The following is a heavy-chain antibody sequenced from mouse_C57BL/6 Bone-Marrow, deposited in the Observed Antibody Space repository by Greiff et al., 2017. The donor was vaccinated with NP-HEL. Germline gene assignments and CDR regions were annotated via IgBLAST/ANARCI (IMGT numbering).Heavy chain of an antibody. CDR3: ARYGIYYGYDAWFAY. D-gene: IGHD2-2*01. CDR1: GYTFTSYW. V-gene: IGHV1-50*01. Sequence: QVQLKQPGAELVKPGASVKLSCKASGYTFTSYWMQWVKQRPGQGLEWIGEIDPSDSYTNYNQKFKGKATLTVDTSSSTAYMQLSSLTSEDSAVYYCARYGIYYGYDAWFAYWGQGTLVTVSA. J-gene: IGHJ3*01. CDR2: IDPSDSYT.